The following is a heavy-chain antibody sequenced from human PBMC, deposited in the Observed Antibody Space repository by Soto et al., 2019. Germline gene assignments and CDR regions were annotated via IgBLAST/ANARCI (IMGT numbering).Heavy chain of an antibody. D-gene: IGHD1-26*01. CDR1: GFIFENFG. CDR3: AKNQGVELVPLATVDWFDP. V-gene: IGHV3-23*01. J-gene: IGHJ5*02. Sequence: PXESLRLSFAASGFIFENFGMSWVRQAPGKGLEWISSISGSGFKKYYADSVKGRFTISRDNSKSTVYLELNNLSAEDTAVYHCAKNQGVELVPLATVDWFDPWGQGSVVTVSS. CDR2: ISGSGFKK.